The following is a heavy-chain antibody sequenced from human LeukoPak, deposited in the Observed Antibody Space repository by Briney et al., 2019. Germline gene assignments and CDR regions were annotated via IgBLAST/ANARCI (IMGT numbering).Heavy chain of an antibody. D-gene: IGHD1-14*01. Sequence: PSETLSLTCTVSGGSISNYYWSWIRQPPGKGLEWIGYIYYSGSTNYNPSLKSRVTISVDTSSNQFSLKLNSVTAADTAVYYCAIRACGTGSFNRYPFDYWGQGTLVAVSS. CDR3: AIRACGTGSFNRYPFDY. CDR1: GGSISNYY. J-gene: IGHJ4*02. V-gene: IGHV4-59*08. CDR2: IYYSGST.